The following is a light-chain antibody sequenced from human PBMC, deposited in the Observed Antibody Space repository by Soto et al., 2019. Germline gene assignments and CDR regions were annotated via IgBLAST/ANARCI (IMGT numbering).Light chain of an antibody. V-gene: IGKV1-5*01. Sequence: DIQMTQSPSTLSASVGDSVTITCRASQSIDTWLAWYQQKPGKAPKLLIYDASTLESGVPSRFSGSGSGTEFTLTISSLQPEDFATYYCQQFNSYPITFGQGTRLEIK. J-gene: IGKJ5*01. CDR3: QQFNSYPIT. CDR2: DAS. CDR1: QSIDTW.